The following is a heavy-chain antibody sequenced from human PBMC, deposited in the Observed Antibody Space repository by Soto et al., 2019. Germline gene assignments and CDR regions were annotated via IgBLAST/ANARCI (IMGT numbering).Heavy chain of an antibody. V-gene: IGHV4-39*01. Sequence: QLQLQESGPGLVKPSETLSLTCFVSGGSISSNNYYWGWIRQPPGKGLEWIGSMSYSRNTYYNPSLKSRVTISVDTSKNQFSLKLTSVTAADTAVYYCASPLRPTNWGGGYFDYWGQGPLVTVSS. CDR1: GGSISSNNYY. J-gene: IGHJ4*02. CDR2: MSYSRNT. D-gene: IGHD7-27*01. CDR3: ASPLRPTNWGGGYFDY.